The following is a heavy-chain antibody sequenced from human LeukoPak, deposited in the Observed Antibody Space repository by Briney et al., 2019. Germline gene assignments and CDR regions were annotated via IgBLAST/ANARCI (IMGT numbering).Heavy chain of an antibody. V-gene: IGHV3-7*01. J-gene: IGHJ4*02. CDR3: ARGGICGGDPSPFDY. CDR1: GFTFSSYW. Sequence: GGSLRLSCAASGFTFSSYWMSWVRQAPGKGLEWVANIKQDGSEKYYVDSVKGRFTISRDNAKNSLYLQMNSLRAEDTAVYYCARGGICGGDPSPFDYWGQGTLVTVSS. D-gene: IGHD2-21*01. CDR2: IKQDGSEK.